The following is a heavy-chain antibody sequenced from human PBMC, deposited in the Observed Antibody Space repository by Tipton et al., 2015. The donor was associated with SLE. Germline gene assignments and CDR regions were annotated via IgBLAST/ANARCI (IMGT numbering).Heavy chain of an antibody. Sequence: GLVKPSETLSLTCAVYGGSFSGYYWSWIRQPPGKGLEWIGEINHSGSTNYNPSLKSRVTISVDTSKNQFSLKLSSVTAADTAVYYCARVGENYYDSSGYYYYWGQGTLVTVSS. CDR2: INHSGST. CDR3: ARVGENYYDSSGYYYY. V-gene: IGHV4-34*01. D-gene: IGHD3-22*01. CDR1: GGSFSGYY. J-gene: IGHJ4*02.